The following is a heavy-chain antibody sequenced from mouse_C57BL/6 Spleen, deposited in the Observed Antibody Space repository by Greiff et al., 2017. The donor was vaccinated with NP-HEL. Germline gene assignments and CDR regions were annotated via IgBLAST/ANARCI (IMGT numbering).Heavy chain of an antibody. Sequence: VQLQQFGPELVKPGDSVKISCKASGYSFTGYFMNWVMQSHGKSLEWIGRINPYNGDTFYNQKFKGKATLTVDKSSSTAHMELRSLTSEDSAVYYCAREFYDGYYLFAYWGQGTLVTVSA. D-gene: IGHD2-3*01. CDR3: AREFYDGYYLFAY. J-gene: IGHJ3*01. CDR1: GYSFTGYF. V-gene: IGHV1-20*01. CDR2: INPYNGDT.